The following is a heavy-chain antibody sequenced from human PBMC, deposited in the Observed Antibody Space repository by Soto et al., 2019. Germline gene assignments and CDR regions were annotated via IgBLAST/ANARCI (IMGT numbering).Heavy chain of an antibody. CDR1: GYTFTGYY. CDR3: ARAFCSGGSCYFGYNWFDP. Sequence: ASVKVSCKASGYTFTGYYMHWVRQAPGQGLEWMGWINPNSGGTNYAQKFQGWVTMTRDTSISTAYMELSRLRSDDTAVYYCARAFCSGGSCYFGYNWFDPWGQGTLVTVSS. D-gene: IGHD2-15*01. J-gene: IGHJ5*02. V-gene: IGHV1-2*04. CDR2: INPNSGGT.